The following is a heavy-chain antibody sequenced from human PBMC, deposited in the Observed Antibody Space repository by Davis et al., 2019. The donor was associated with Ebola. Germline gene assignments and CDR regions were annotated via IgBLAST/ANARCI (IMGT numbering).Heavy chain of an antibody. CDR1: GGTFSSYA. CDR3: ARGVVGANWIYYGMDV. Sequence: SVKVSCKASGGTFSSYAISWVRQAPGQGLEWMGGIIPIFGTANYAQKFQDRVTITADESTSTAYMELSSLRSEDTAVYYCARGVVGANWIYYGMDVWGQGTTVTVSS. V-gene: IGHV1-69*13. J-gene: IGHJ6*02. D-gene: IGHD1-26*01. CDR2: IIPIFGTA.